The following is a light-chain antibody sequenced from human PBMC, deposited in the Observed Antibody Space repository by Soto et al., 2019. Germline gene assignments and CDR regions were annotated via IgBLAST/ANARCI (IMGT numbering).Light chain of an antibody. CDR2: AAS. Sequence: EIVLTQSPGTLSLSPGESATLSCRASQSVSSASLVWYQQRPGQAPRLLIYAASSRATGIPDRFTGSGSGTDFTLTVSRLEPEDFAVYYCQQYSSPPMYTFGQGTKLEIK. CDR1: QSVSSAS. J-gene: IGKJ2*01. CDR3: QQYSSPPMYT. V-gene: IGKV3-20*01.